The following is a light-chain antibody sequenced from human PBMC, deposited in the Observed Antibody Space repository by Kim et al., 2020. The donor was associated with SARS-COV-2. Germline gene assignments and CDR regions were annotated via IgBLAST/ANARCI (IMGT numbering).Light chain of an antibody. CDR1: QGISTW. Sequence: ASVGDTVTITCRASQGISTWLAWYQQKPGKAPQLLIYAAGTLRSGVPSRFSGSGSGTDFALTIASLQPEDFATYYCQQSDSLPFTFGPGTKVDIK. V-gene: IGKV1D-12*01. CDR3: QQSDSLPFT. J-gene: IGKJ3*01. CDR2: AAG.